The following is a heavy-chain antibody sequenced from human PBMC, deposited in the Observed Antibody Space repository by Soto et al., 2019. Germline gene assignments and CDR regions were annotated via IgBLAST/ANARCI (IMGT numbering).Heavy chain of an antibody. J-gene: IGHJ3*02. CDR3: ATWHLREHAYDI. CDR1: GFTVSGKKY. Sequence: GGSLRLSCAAFGFTVSGKKYVAWVRQAPGKGLEWVSALYDLDGTYYADSVKGRFTTSSDSSRTTVYLQMNDLRPDDTAVYSCATWHLREHAYDIWCQGTTVTVSS. V-gene: IGHV3-53*01. CDR2: LYDLDGT. D-gene: IGHD3-10*01.